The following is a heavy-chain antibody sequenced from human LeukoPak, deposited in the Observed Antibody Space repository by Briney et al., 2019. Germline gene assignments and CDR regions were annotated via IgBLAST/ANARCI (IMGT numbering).Heavy chain of an antibody. CDR3: AREDLYYDFWSGYPL. V-gene: IGHV4-61*02. D-gene: IGHD3-3*01. Sequence: SETLSLTCTVSGGSISSGSYYWSWIRQPAGKGLEWIGRIYTSGSTNYNPSLKSRVTISVDTSKNQFSLKLSSVTAADTAVYYCAREDLYYDFWSGYPLWGQGTLVTVSS. CDR2: IYTSGST. CDR1: GGSISSGSYY. J-gene: IGHJ4*02.